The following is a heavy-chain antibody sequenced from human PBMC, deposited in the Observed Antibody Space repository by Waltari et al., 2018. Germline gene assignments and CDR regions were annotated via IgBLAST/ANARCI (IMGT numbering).Heavy chain of an antibody. Sequence: EVQLLESGGGLVQPGGSLRLSCAASGFTFSSYAMSWVRQAPGKGLAWVSVSYSGGSTSDAESEKAQVTICRDNSEDTLYLQMNSVRAEDTAVYYGAEYYWWGLPHDDNSGQGTLVTVSA. CDR3: AEYYWWGLPHDDN. J-gene: IGHJ4*02. D-gene: IGHD1-26*01. CDR2: SYSGGST. V-gene: IGHV3-23*03. CDR1: GFTFSSYA.